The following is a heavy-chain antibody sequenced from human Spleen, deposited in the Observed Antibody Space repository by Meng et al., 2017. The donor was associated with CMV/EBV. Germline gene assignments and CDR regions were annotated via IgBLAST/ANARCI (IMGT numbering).Heavy chain of an antibody. J-gene: IGHJ5*02. D-gene: IGHD3-3*01. CDR1: DYY. V-gene: IGHV4-34*01. CDR2: IDHSGSA. CDR3: ARGVRASSPHQYDDFWGFYSS. Sequence: DYYWPWIRQPPGKGLEWIGEIDHSGSAYYFPSLKSRVTMSLDKSKNQFSLRVSPVTAADTAVYYCARGVRASSPHQYDDFWGFYSSWGQGTLVTVSS.